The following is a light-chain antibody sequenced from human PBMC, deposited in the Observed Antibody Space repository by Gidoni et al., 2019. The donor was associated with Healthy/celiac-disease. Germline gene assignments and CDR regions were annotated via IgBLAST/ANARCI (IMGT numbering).Light chain of an antibody. J-gene: IGKJ4*01. CDR3: QQHSNWPPYT. V-gene: IGKV3-11*01. CDR1: QSVSSY. Sequence: EIVLTQSPATLSVSPGERATLSCRASQSVSSYLAWYQQKPGQAPRLLIYDASTRATGIPARFSGSGSGTDFTLTISSLEPEDFAVYYCQQHSNWPPYTFGEGTKVEIK. CDR2: DAS.